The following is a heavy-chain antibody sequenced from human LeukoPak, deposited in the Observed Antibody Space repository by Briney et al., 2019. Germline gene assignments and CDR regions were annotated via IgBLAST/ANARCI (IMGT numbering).Heavy chain of an antibody. V-gene: IGHV4-31*03. CDR3: ARGSLWFGESPYYYYGMDV. CDR1: GGSISSGGYY. CDR2: IYYSGST. Sequence: SETLSLTCTVSGGSISSGGYYWSWIRQHPGKGLEWIGYIYYSGSTYYNPSLKSRVTISVDTSKNQFSLKLSSVTAADTAVYYCARGSLWFGESPYYYYGMDVWGQGTTVTVSS. D-gene: IGHD3-10*01. J-gene: IGHJ6*02.